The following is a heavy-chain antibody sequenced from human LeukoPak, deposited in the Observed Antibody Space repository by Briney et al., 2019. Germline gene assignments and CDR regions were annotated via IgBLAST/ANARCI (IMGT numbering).Heavy chain of an antibody. CDR2: IYHSGST. CDR1: GGSISSGGYS. J-gene: IGHJ5*02. V-gene: IGHV4-30-2*01. CDR3: ARDTSVAGTRRYNWFDP. D-gene: IGHD6-19*01. Sequence: SETLSLTCAVSGGSISSGGYSWSWIRQPPGKGLEWIGYIYHSGSTYYNPSLKSRVTISVDRSKNQFSLKLSSVTAADTAVYYCARDTSVAGTRRYNWFDPWGQGTLVTVSS.